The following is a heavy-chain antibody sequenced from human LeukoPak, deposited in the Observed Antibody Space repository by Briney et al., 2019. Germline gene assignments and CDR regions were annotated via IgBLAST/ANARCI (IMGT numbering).Heavy chain of an antibody. CDR1: GGSISSGSYY. CDR3: ARWGDLYWYFDL. J-gene: IGHJ2*01. Sequence: SQTLSLTCTVSGGSISSGSYYWNWIPQPAGKGLEWIGRIYTSGSTDYNPSLKSRVTLSVDTSKNQFSLRLSSVTAADTAVYYCARWGDLYWYFDLWGRGTLVTVSS. D-gene: IGHD2-21*02. CDR2: IYTSGST. V-gene: IGHV4-61*02.